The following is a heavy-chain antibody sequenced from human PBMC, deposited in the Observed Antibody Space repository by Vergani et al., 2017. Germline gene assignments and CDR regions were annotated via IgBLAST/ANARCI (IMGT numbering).Heavy chain of an antibody. CDR3: ARGPAIGPGGWFDP. V-gene: IGHV1-18*01. J-gene: IGHJ5*02. CDR1: GDTFTSYG. CDR2: ISAYNGNT. D-gene: IGHD2-2*01. Sequence: QVQLVQSGAEVKKPGASVKVSCKASGDTFTSYGISWVRQAPGQGREWMGWISAYNGNTNYAQKFKGRVTITRDTSARTAYMELSSLRSEDTAVYYCARGPAIGPGGWFDPWGQGTLVTVSS.